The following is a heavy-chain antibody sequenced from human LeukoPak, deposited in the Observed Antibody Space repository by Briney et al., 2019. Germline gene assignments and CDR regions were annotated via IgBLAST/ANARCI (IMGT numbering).Heavy chain of an antibody. CDR2: ISSSGSTI. CDR3: ARGGVLTAAGTDY. CDR1: GFTFSSYE. D-gene: IGHD6-13*01. J-gene: IGHJ4*02. V-gene: IGHV3-48*03. Sequence: GGSLRLSCAASGFTFSSYEMSGVRQAPGKGLEGGSYISSSGSTIYYADSVKGRFTISRDNAKNSLYLQMNSLRAEDTAVYYCARGGVLTAAGTDYWGQGTLVTVSS.